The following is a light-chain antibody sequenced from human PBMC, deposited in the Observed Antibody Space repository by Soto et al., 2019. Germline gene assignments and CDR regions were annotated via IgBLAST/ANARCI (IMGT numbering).Light chain of an antibody. CDR2: GAS. J-gene: IGKJ4*01. CDR1: QSVSSN. Sequence: EIVLTQSPATLSVSPGERATLSCRASQSVSSNLAWYQQKPGQAPRLVIYGASTRATGIPARFRGSGSGTEFTLTISSLQFEDFAVYYCQHYNKLPLTFGGGAKVEIK. V-gene: IGKV3-15*01. CDR3: QHYNKLPLT.